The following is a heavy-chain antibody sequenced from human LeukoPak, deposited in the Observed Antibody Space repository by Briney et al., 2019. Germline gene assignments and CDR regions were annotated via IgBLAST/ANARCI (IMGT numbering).Heavy chain of an antibody. V-gene: IGHV1-69*04. J-gene: IGHJ3*02. CDR3: ARVTVTSSFLRAFDI. CDR2: IIPILGIA. Sequence: RRASVKVSCKASGGTFSSYAISWVRQAPGQGLEWMGRIIPILGIANYAQKFQGRVTITADKSTSTAYMELSSLRSEDTAVYYCARVTVTSSFLRAFDIWGQGTMVTVSS. CDR1: GGTFSSYA. D-gene: IGHD4-17*01.